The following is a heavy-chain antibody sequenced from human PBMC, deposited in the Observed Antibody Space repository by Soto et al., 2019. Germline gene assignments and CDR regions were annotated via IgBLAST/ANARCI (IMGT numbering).Heavy chain of an antibody. CDR1: SGSISNSY. D-gene: IGHD3-10*01. CDR3: ARHSPPFFYGSGPWDV. V-gene: IGHV4-59*08. Sequence: QVQLQESGPGLVRPSETLSLTCTVSSGSISNSYWSWIRQSPGKGLEWIGYIYSSGSTNYNPSLKGRVTISVDTSKNQFSLKLSSLIAADTAVYYCARHSPPFFYGSGPWDVWGQGTTVTVSS. J-gene: IGHJ6*02. CDR2: IYSSGST.